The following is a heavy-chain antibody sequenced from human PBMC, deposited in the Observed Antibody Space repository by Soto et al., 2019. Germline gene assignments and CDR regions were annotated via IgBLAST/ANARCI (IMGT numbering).Heavy chain of an antibody. D-gene: IGHD5-12*01. CDR1: GYSFATYW. J-gene: IGHJ5*02. CDR3: ARKNTGYSWFDP. V-gene: IGHV5-51*01. CDR2: IYPGDSDT. Sequence: GESLKISCEGSGYSFATYWIGWVRQMPGKGLELMGIIYPGDSDTRYNPSFQGQVTISADKSINTAYLQWDSLKALDTAMYFCARKNTGYSWFDPWGQGTLVTVSS.